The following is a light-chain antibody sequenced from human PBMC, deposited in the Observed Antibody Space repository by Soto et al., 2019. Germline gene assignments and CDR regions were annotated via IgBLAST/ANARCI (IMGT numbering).Light chain of an antibody. CDR1: SSNIGSNA. CDR2: SNS. CDR3: TTWDGSLGGRV. J-gene: IGLJ3*02. V-gene: IGLV1-44*01. Sequence: QSVLTQPPSASGTPGQTVTMSCSGTSSNIGSNAVNWFQHLPGTAPKLLIYSNSQRPSGVPDRFSASRSGTSASLAISGLQSDDEADYYCTTWDGSLGGRVFGGGTKVTVL.